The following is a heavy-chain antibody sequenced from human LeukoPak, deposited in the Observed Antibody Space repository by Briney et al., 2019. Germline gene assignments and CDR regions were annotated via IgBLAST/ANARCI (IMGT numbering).Heavy chain of an antibody. CDR2: IYYSGST. J-gene: IGHJ4*02. D-gene: IGHD3-22*01. V-gene: IGHV4-39*07. CDR3: ARVTGYMIEDYFDY. Sequence: SETLSLTCTVSGGSISSSSYYWGWSRQPPGKRLEWIGSIYYSGSTYYNPSLKSRVTISVDTSKNQFSLRLSSVTAADTAVYYCARVTGYMIEDYFDYWGQGTQVTVSS. CDR1: GGSISSSSYY.